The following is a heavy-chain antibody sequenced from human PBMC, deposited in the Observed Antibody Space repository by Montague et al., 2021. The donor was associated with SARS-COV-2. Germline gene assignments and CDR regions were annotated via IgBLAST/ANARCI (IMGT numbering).Heavy chain of an antibody. CDR3: ASDMTTAYYYYYGMDG. V-gene: IGHV3-74*01. D-gene: IGHD4-11*01. J-gene: IGHJ6*02. CDR1: GFTFSSYC. CDR2: ITSDGSST. Sequence: SLRLSCAASGFTFSSYCTHWVRQAPGEGLVWVSRITSDGSSTSYADSAKCRFTISRDNAKNTLYLQMNSLRAEDTAVYYCASDMTTAYYYYYGMDGWGQGTPVTVSS.